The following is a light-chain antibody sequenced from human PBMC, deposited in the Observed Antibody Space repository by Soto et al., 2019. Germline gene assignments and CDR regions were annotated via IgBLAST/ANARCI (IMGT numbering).Light chain of an antibody. CDR2: DVT. Sequence: QSALTQPASVSGSPGQSITISCTGSSSDVGGYNYVSWYQQHPGKAPKLMIYDVTHRPSGVSNRFSGSKSGNTASLTISGLQAEDEADYYCSSYTSSSTLVFDGGTKLTVL. J-gene: IGLJ2*01. V-gene: IGLV2-14*01. CDR1: SSDVGGYNY. CDR3: SSYTSSSTLV.